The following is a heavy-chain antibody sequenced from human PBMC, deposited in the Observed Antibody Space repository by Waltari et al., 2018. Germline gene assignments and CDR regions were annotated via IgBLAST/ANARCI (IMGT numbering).Heavy chain of an antibody. Sequence: QVQLQESGPGLVKPSETLSLTCTVSGGSISSYYWSWIRQPPGKGLEWIGYIYYSGSTNYNPSLKSRVTISVDTSKNQFSLKLSSVTAADTAVYYCARDDGAAGTDYWGQGTLVTVSS. CDR2: IYYSGST. J-gene: IGHJ4*02. CDR1: GGSISSYY. CDR3: ARDDGAAGTDY. D-gene: IGHD6-13*01. V-gene: IGHV4-59*01.